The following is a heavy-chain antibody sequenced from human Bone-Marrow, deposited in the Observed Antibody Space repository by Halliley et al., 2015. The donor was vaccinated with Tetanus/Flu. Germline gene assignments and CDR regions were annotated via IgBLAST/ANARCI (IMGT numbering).Heavy chain of an antibody. CDR1: GYIFTHYW. CDR3: ARPLGAAYGLDL. V-gene: IGHV5-51*03. J-gene: IGHJ6*02. D-gene: IGHD3-16*01. Sequence: QLVQSGAEVKEPGDSLTISCQVSGYIFTHYWIAWVRQVAGKGLEWMGVIYPDDSDARYSPSFQGLVTISVDKSLSTAYLQWSSLKASDTAICFCARPLGAAYGLDLWGQGTAV. CDR2: IYPDDSDA.